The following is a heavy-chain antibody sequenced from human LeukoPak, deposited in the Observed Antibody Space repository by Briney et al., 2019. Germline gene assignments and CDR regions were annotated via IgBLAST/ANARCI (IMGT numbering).Heavy chain of an antibody. CDR2: IIPIFGTA. CDR3: ARGGVIYYFDY. Sequence: SVKVSCKASGGTFSSYAISWVRQAPGQGLEWMGGIIPIFGTANYAQKFQGRVTITTDESTSTAYMELSSLSSEDTVVYYCARGGVIYYFDYWGQGTLVTVSS. J-gene: IGHJ4*02. CDR1: GGTFSSYA. D-gene: IGHD2-21*01. V-gene: IGHV1-69*05.